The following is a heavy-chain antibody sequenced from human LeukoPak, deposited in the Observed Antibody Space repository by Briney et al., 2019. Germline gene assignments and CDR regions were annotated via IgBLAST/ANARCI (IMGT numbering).Heavy chain of an antibody. CDR2: ISTSGDIT. V-gene: IGHV3-23*01. CDR1: GFTFSNHG. J-gene: IGHJ4*02. D-gene: IGHD2-2*01. CDR3: ARDKVTSYLSSFDY. Sequence: GGSLRLSCAASGFTFSNHGMNWVRQAPGKGLEWVSGISTSGDITYYADSVKGGFTISRENSKNTLYLQMNSQRARDTDVILCARDKVTSYLSSFDYWGQGTLVTVSS.